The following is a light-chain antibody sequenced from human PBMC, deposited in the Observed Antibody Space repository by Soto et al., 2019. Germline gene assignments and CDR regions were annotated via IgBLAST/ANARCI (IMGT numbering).Light chain of an antibody. CDR2: GAS. CDR3: QQYSDWPPVT. V-gene: IGKV3-15*01. Sequence: ETFVTQSPATLSLSPGARATLSCRASQPVGSNFAWYQQKPSQAPRLLIYGASTRATGVPARFSGSGSGTDFTLTITSLQSEDFAVYYCQQYSDWPPVTFGGGTKVEIE. J-gene: IGKJ4*01. CDR1: QPVGSN.